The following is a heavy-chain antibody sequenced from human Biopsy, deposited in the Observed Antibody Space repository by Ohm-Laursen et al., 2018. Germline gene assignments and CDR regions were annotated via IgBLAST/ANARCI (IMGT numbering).Heavy chain of an antibody. CDR1: GYTFTSYG. V-gene: IGHV1-18*01. CDR3: ARDRWPHVTLLGLVVFDF. D-gene: IGHD3-3*01. Sequence: SVKVSCKPSGYTFTSYGISWVRQAPGQGLEWMGWISPYNGDTDYAQKPQGRVTMTTDTSTSTAYVDLRSLRSDDTAVYYCARDRWPHVTLLGLVVFDFWGQGTLVIVSS. CDR2: ISPYNGDT. J-gene: IGHJ4*02.